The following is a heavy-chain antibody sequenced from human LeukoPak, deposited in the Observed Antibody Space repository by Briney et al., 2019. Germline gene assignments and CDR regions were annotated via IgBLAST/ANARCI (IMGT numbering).Heavy chain of an antibody. V-gene: IGHV4-31*03. CDR2: IYYSGST. D-gene: IGHD3-10*01. CDR1: GGSISSGGYY. CDR3: AREVRGVLNYYFDY. J-gene: IGHJ4*02. Sequence: PSQTLSLTCTVSGGSISSGGYYWSWIRQHPGKGLEWIGYIYYSGSTYYNPSLKSRVTISVDTSKNQFSLKLSSVTAADTAVYYCAREVRGVLNYYFDYWGREPWSPSPQ.